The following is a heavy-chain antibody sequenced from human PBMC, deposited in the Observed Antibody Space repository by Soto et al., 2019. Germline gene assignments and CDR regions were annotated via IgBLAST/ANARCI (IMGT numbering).Heavy chain of an antibody. CDR3: ATTVTTYAFDI. D-gene: IGHD4-17*01. J-gene: IGHJ3*02. CDR1: GFTFSVYN. CDR2: ISAGSDNI. V-gene: IGHV3-48*02. Sequence: GGSLGLSCAAPGFTFSVYNMNWVRQAPGKGPEWVSSISAGSDNIQYADSVKGRFTISRDNARKSLYLQMNSLKDEDTAVYYCATTVTTYAFDIWGQGTMVTVSS.